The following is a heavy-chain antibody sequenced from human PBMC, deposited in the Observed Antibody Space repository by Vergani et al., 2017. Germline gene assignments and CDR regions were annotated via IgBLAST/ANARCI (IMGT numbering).Heavy chain of an antibody. Sequence: VELLESGGGLAQPGGSLRVFCSASGFRVTTYYMSWVRQAPGKGLEWVSVIKSDGRTSYAESVRGRFTISRDTSRNAVYLQMNILRVEDTGVYYCTRSECSGTKCYGHYFDLWGHGILVTVSS. J-gene: IGHJ4*01. D-gene: IGHD2-15*01. CDR3: TRSECSGTKCYGHYFDL. V-gene: IGHV3-66*02. CDR1: GFRVTTYY. CDR2: IKSDGRT.